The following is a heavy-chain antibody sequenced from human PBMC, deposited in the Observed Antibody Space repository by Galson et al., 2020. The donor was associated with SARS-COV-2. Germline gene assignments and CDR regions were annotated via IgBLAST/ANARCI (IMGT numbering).Heavy chain of an antibody. Sequence: ASVKVSCKASGFTFITYGIAWVRQAPGQGLEWMGWITIYNGNTNYAQKFQGRVTMSTDTSTDTAFMELKSLTSDDTAVYYCARVPHRYCSGAACYMKRGHYHYMDVWGRGTTVTVSS. D-gene: IGHD2-2*02. CDR2: ITIYNGNT. V-gene: IGHV1-18*04. CDR3: ARVPHRYCSGAACYMKRGHYHYMDV. J-gene: IGHJ6*03. CDR1: GFTFITYG.